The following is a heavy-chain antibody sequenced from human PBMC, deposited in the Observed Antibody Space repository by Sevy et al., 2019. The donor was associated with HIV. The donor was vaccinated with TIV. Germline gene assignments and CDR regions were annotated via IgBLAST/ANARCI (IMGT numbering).Heavy chain of an antibody. V-gene: IGHV3-23*01. CDR3: AKAGATKDGMDV. D-gene: IGHD5-12*01. CDR1: GFTVSNNY. Sequence: GESLKISCAVSGFTVSNNYMSWVRQAPGKGLEWVSGISGSGGSTYYADSVKGRFTISRDNFKNTLYLQMNSLRAEDTAVYYCAKAGATKDGMDVWGQGTTVTVSS. CDR2: ISGSGGST. J-gene: IGHJ6*02.